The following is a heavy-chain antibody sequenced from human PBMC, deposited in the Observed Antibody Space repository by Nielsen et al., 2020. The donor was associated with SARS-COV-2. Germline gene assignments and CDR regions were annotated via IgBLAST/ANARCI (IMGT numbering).Heavy chain of an antibody. J-gene: IGHJ5*02. CDR3: AREGGYSST. V-gene: IGHV4-59*01. Sequence: ETLSLTCTVSGGSISSYYWSWIRQPPGKGLEWIGYIYYSGSTNYNPSLKSRVTISVDTSKNQFSLKLSSVTAADTAVYYCAREGGYSSTWGQGTLVTVSS. D-gene: IGHD6-13*01. CDR2: IYYSGST. CDR1: GGSISSYY.